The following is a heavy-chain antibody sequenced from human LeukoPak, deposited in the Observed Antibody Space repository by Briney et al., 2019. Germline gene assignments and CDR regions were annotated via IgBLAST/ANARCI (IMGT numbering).Heavy chain of an antibody. CDR2: ISDSGSPI. Sequence: GGSLRLSCAAPGFSFSSYAMNWVRQAPGKGLEWVSYISDSGSPIYYADSVKGRFTVSRDNAKNSLYLQMNSLRAEDTALYYCARQTLGATGYSAFDFWGQGTLVTVSS. V-gene: IGHV3-48*03. CDR3: ARQTLGATGYSAFDF. J-gene: IGHJ3*01. CDR1: GFSFSSYA. D-gene: IGHD3-9*01.